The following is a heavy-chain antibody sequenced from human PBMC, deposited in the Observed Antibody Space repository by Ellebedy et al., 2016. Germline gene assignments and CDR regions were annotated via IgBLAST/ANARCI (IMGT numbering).Heavy chain of an antibody. CDR3: ARVYCSGGSCYSAYFDY. Sequence: SETLSLTCTVSGGSISSGGYYWSWIRQHPGKGLEWIGYIYYSGSTYYNPSLKSRVTISVDTSKNQFSLKLSSVPAADTAVYYCARVYCSGGSCYSAYFDYWGQGTLVTVSS. J-gene: IGHJ4*02. D-gene: IGHD2-15*01. CDR2: IYYSGST. V-gene: IGHV4-31*03. CDR1: GGSISSGGYY.